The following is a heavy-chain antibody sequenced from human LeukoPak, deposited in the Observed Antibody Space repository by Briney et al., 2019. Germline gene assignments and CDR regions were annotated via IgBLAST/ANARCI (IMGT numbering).Heavy chain of an antibody. CDR2: ISAYNGNT. CDR3: ARDAHSGSSP. D-gene: IGHD1-26*01. V-gene: IGHV1-18*01. Sequence: ASVKVSCKASGYTFTSYGISWVRQAPGQGLEWMGWISAYNGNTNYAQKFQGRVTMTRDMSTSTVYMELSSLRSEDTAVYYCARDAHSGSSPWGQGTLVTVSS. CDR1: GYTFTSYG. J-gene: IGHJ5*02.